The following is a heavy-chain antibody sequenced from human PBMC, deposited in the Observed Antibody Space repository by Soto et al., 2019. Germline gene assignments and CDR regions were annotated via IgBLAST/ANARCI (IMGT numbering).Heavy chain of an antibody. CDR3: ARRQWLVGGYYYGLDV. V-gene: IGHV1-18*01. CDR1: GYTFTSYG. J-gene: IGHJ6*02. Sequence: QVQLVQSGAEVKKPGASVKVSCKASGYTFTSYGISWVRQAPGQGLEGMGWTSAYNGNTNYAQKLQGRVTMTTDTSTSTAYMELTSLRSDDTAVYYCARRQWLVGGYYYGLDVWGQGTTVTVSS. CDR2: TSAYNGNT. D-gene: IGHD6-19*01.